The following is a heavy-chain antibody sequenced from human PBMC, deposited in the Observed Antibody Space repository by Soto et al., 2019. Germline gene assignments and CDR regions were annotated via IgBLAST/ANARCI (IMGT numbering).Heavy chain of an antibody. D-gene: IGHD5-18*01. J-gene: IGHJ6*02. CDR2: INPSGGST. CDR1: GYTFTSYY. CDR3: ATLQLWLPHYYYGMDV. Sequence: GASVKVSCKASGYTFTSYYMHWVRQAPGQGLEWMGIINPSGGSTSYAQKFQGRVTMTRDTSTSTVYMELSSLRSEDTAVYYCATLQLWLPHYYYGMDVWGQGTTVTVSS. V-gene: IGHV1-46*01.